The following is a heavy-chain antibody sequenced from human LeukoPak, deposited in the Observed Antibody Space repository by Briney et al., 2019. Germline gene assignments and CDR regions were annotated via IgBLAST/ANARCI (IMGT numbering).Heavy chain of an antibody. CDR2: IYSGGST. CDR3: ARDIGVGATTTFDY. V-gene: IGHV3-66*01. Sequence: PGGSLRLSCAASGFTVSSNYMSWVRQAPGKGLEWVSVIYSGGSTYYADSVKGRFTISRDNSKNTLYLQMNSLRAEDTAVYYCARDIGVGATTTFDYWSQGTLVIVSS. CDR1: GFTVSSNY. J-gene: IGHJ4*02. D-gene: IGHD1-26*01.